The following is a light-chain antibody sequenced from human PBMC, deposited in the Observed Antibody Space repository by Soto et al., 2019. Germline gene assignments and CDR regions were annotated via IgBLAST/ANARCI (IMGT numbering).Light chain of an antibody. CDR1: QSISNW. CDR2: HAS. J-gene: IGKJ1*01. CDR3: QHYSAFSVT. V-gene: IGKV1-5*01. Sequence: DIQMTQSPSTLPASVGYRFTITCRASQSISNWLAWYQQKPGTAPKVLIYHASNLQSGVPSRFSGSGSGTEFTLTISSLQPEDLATYYCQHYSAFSVTFGQGTKVDIK.